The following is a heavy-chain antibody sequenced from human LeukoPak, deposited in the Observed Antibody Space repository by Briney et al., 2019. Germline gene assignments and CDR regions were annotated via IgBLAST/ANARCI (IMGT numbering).Heavy chain of an antibody. V-gene: IGHV1-69*04. CDR1: GGTFSSYA. Sequence: SVKVSCKASGGTFSSYAISWVRQAPGQGLEWMGRIIPILGIANYAQKFQGRVTITADKSTSTAYMELSSLRSEDTAVYYCARETRDGYLQRGDLDIWGQGTMVTVSS. CDR3: ARETRDGYLQRGDLDI. J-gene: IGHJ3*02. CDR2: IIPILGIA. D-gene: IGHD5-24*01.